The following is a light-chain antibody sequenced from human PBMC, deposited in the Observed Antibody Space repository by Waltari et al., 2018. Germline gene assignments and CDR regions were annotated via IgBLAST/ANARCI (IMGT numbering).Light chain of an antibody. J-gene: IGLJ2*01. V-gene: IGLV2-14*03. Sequence: QSALTRPASVSGSPGQSITISCTGSSSDVGGYNYVSWYQKHPGKAPKLLIYDVSHRPSWVSNRVSGSKSGNTASLTISGLQAEDEADYYCSSYTGSSTLVFGGGTKLTVL. CDR2: DVS. CDR1: SSDVGGYNY. CDR3: SSYTGSSTLV.